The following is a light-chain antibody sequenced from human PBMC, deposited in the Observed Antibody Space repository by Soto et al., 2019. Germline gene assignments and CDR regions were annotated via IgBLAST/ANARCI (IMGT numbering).Light chain of an antibody. CDR3: QTWGSGIVV. Sequence: QLVLTQSPSASASLGASDKLTCTLSSGHSNYAIAWHQQQSEKGPRYLMKLNSDGSHSKGDGIPDRFSGSSSGAERYLTISRLQSEDEADYFCQTWGSGIVVFGGGTKVTVL. J-gene: IGLJ2*01. V-gene: IGLV4-69*01. CDR2: LNSDGSH. CDR1: SGHSNYA.